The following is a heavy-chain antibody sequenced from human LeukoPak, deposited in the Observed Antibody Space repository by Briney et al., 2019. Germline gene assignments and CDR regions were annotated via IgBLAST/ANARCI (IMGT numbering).Heavy chain of an antibody. CDR1: GFTFSSYG. J-gene: IGHJ4*02. Sequence: GGSLRLSCAASGFTFSSYGMSWVRQAPGKGLEWVSAISGRSGSTYYANSVKGRFTISRDNAKNSLYLQMNSLRAEDTAVYYCARFIAAPYYFDYWGRGTLVTVSS. V-gene: IGHV3-23*01. CDR2: ISGRSGST. CDR3: ARFIAAPYYFDY. D-gene: IGHD6-13*01.